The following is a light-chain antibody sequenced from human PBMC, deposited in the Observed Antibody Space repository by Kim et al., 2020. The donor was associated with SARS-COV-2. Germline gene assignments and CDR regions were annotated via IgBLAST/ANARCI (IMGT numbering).Light chain of an antibody. Sequence: SGSPGQTASITWSGDKLGDEYAGWYQQKPGQSPVLVIYQDSKRPSGIPERFSGSNSGNTATLTISGTQAMDEADYYCQAWDSSTVVFGGGTQLTVL. J-gene: IGLJ2*01. CDR3: QAWDSSTVV. V-gene: IGLV3-1*01. CDR2: QDS. CDR1: KLGDEY.